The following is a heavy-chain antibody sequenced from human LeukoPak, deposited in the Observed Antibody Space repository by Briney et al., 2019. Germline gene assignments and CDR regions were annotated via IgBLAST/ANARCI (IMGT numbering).Heavy chain of an antibody. CDR1: GITLSNYG. J-gene: IGHJ3*01. CDR3: AREAPDAFDV. D-gene: IGHD6-6*01. Sequence: GGSLRLSCAVSGITLSNYGMSWVRQAPGKGLEWISYIHSSGSVIHYADSVKGRFTISRDNAKKSLYLQMNNLRATDTAVYYCAREAPDAFDVWGQGTLVTVSS. CDR2: IHSSGSVI. V-gene: IGHV3-48*04.